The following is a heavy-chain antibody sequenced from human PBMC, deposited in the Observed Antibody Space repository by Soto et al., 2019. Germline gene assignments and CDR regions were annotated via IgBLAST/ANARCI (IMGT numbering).Heavy chain of an antibody. CDR3: ARDWGRDGCFDY. V-gene: IGHV4-34*01. Sequence: TLSLTCAVYGGSFSGYYWTWIRQPPGTGLEWIGEINHSGSTNYNPSLKSRVTISVDTSKNQFSLKLSSVTAADTAVYYCARDWGRDGCFDYWGQGTLVTVSS. CDR2: INHSGST. CDR1: GGSFSGYY. D-gene: IGHD3-16*01. J-gene: IGHJ4*02.